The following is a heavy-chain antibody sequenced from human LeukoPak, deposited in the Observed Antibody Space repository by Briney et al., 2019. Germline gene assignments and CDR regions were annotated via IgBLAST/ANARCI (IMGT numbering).Heavy chain of an antibody. D-gene: IGHD3-22*01. Sequence: GESLKISCKASGYSFISYWIGWVRQMPGKGLEWMGIIYPGDSDTGYSPSFQGQVTISVDKSFSTAYLQLSSLKASDTAMYYCARAYYVDSSGYFPFDNWGQGTLVTVSS. CDR1: GYSFISYW. CDR3: ARAYYVDSSGYFPFDN. V-gene: IGHV5-51*01. J-gene: IGHJ4*02. CDR2: IYPGDSDT.